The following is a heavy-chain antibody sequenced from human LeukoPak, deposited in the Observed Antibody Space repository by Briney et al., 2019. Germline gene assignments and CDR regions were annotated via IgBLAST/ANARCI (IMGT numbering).Heavy chain of an antibody. J-gene: IGHJ4*02. CDR3: ARAIDILTGFDY. CDR2: INPSGGST. Sequence: ASVKVSCKATGYTFTSYYMNWVRQATGQGLEWMGMINPSGGSTSYAQKFQGRVTMTRDTSTSTVYMELSSLRSEDTAVYYCARAIDILTGFDYWGQGTLVTVSS. CDR1: GYTFTSYY. V-gene: IGHV1-46*01. D-gene: IGHD3-9*01.